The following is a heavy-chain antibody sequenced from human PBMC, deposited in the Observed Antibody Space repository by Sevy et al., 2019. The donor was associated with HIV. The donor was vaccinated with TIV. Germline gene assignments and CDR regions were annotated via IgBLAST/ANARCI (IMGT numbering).Heavy chain of an antibody. V-gene: IGHV4-4*07. J-gene: IGHJ6*02. CDR1: GGSISSYY. D-gene: IGHD3-10*01. Sequence: SETLSLTCTVSGGSISSYYWSWIRQPAGKGLEWIGRIYTSGSTNYNPSLKSRVTMSVDTSKNQFSLKLSSVTAADTAVYYCARDRDYYGSGSYYYYYGMDVWGQGTTVTVSS. CDR3: ARDRDYYGSGSYYYYYGMDV. CDR2: IYTSGST.